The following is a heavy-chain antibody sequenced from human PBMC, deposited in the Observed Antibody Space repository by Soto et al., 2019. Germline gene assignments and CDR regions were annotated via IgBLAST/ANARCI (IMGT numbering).Heavy chain of an antibody. CDR1: EFSFSSYA. CDR2: ISFNGNSL. J-gene: IGHJ4*02. D-gene: IGHD3-9*01. V-gene: IGHV3-30-3*01. Sequence: PGGSLRLSCTASEFSFSSYAMHWIRQSPGKGLEWVAVISFNGNSLHYADSVKDRFTISRDNSKSTLYLQMNNMRTEDTAVYYFSRNFDTITYYFGYWGQGTLVTVSS. CDR3: SRNFDTITYYFGY.